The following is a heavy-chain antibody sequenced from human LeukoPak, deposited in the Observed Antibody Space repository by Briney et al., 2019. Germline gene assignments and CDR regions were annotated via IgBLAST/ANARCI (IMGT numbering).Heavy chain of an antibody. D-gene: IGHD3-22*01. V-gene: IGHV3-30*04. CDR3: ARDSDYYDSSGYSYYFDY. Sequence: GGSLRLSCAASGFTFSSYAMHWVRQAPGKGLEWVAVISYDGSNKCYADSVKGRFTIPRDNSKNTLYLQMNSLRAEDTAVYYCARDSDYYDSSGYSYYFDYWGQGTLVTVSS. CDR2: ISYDGSNK. J-gene: IGHJ4*02. CDR1: GFTFSSYA.